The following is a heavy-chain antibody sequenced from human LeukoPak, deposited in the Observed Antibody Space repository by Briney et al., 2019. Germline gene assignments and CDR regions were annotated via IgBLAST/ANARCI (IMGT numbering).Heavy chain of an antibody. J-gene: IGHJ4*02. V-gene: IGHV4-30-4*01. CDR2: IYYSGST. Sequence: SETLSLTCTVSGGSISSGDFYWSRIRQPPGKGLEWIGYIYYSGSTYYNPSLKSRVTISVDTSKNQFSLKLSSVTAADTAVYYCARSDSSSWPGLSFDYWGQGTLVTVSS. D-gene: IGHD6-13*01. CDR1: GGSISSGDFY. CDR3: ARSDSSSWPGLSFDY.